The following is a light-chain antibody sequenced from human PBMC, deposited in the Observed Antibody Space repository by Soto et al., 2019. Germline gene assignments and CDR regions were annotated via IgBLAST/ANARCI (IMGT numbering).Light chain of an antibody. CDR2: GAS. V-gene: IGKV3-15*01. CDR3: QHYNNWLGT. J-gene: IGKJ4*01. CDR1: QSVISS. Sequence: EIVVTQSPALLSVSPGERVTLSCRASQSVISSIAWYQQKLGQAPRLLIYGASTRATGIPARFSGSGSGTVFFLTISSLQSEDFAMYYCQHYNNWLGTFGGGTKVEIK.